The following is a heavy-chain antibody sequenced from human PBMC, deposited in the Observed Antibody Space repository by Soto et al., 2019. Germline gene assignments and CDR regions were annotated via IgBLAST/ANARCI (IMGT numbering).Heavy chain of an antibody. V-gene: IGHV3-64D*06. CDR3: VKDRELVEVTPAYYFDY. CDR1: VFTFSSYA. D-gene: IGHD2-21*02. CDR2: ITSNGGST. J-gene: IGHJ4*02. Sequence: GGSLRLACSFSVFTFSSYAMHWVRQAPGKGLEYVSAITSNGGSTYYADSVKGRFTISRDNSKNTLYLQMSSLRAEDTAVYYCVKDRELVEVTPAYYFDYWGQGTLVTVSS.